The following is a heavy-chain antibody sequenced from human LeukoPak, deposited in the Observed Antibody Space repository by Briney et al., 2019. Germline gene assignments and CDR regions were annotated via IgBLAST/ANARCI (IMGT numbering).Heavy chain of an antibody. CDR1: GFTFSSYS. J-gene: IGHJ4*02. CDR3: ARALRPSSSKLGY. D-gene: IGHD6-6*01. Sequence: GGSLRLSCTVSGFTFSSYSMNWVRQAPGKGLEWVSSISSSSSYIYYADSVKGRFTISRDNAKNSLYLQMNSLRAEDTAVYYCARALRPSSSKLGYWGQGTLVTVSS. CDR2: ISSSSSYI. V-gene: IGHV3-21*01.